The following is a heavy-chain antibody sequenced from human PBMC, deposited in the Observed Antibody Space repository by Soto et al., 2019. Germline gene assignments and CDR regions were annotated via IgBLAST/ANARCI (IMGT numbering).Heavy chain of an antibody. CDR3: AGSAFLSGHRSGLVYFPQ. Sequence: QVQLVESGGGVVQPGTSLRLSCAASGFTFTNYAMHWVRQAPGKGLEWVAAISNDGSNKHYAESVKGRLTISRDNSKNTLHLQMNSLSAGDTAVYFWAGSAFLSGHRSGLVYFPQWGQGSLVTVSS. J-gene: IGHJ1*01. V-gene: IGHV3-30-3*01. CDR2: ISNDGSNK. D-gene: IGHD6-19*01. CDR1: GFTFTNYA.